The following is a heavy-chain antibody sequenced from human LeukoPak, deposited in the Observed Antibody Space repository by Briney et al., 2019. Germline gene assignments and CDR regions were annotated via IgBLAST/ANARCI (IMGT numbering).Heavy chain of an antibody. D-gene: IGHD1-26*01. J-gene: IGHJ3*02. V-gene: IGHV1-69*02. CDR1: VCTFSIYT. CDR2: IIPILGIA. Sequence: SVTVSFNASVCTFSIYTISWVRHAPGQGLEWMGRIIPILGIANYAQKFQGRVTITADKSTSTAYMEPSSLRSEDTAVYHCARGGRIVGATHHDAFDIWGQGTMVTVSS. CDR3: ARGGRIVGATHHDAFDI.